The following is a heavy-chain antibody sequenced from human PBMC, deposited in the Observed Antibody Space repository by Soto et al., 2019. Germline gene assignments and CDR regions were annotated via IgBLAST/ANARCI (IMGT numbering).Heavy chain of an antibody. CDR1: GGFISNGDYH. J-gene: IGHJ4*02. CDR3: AREGGYDSPHGC. D-gene: IGHD5-12*01. Sequence: SETLSLTCTVSGGFISNGDYHWSWIRQPPGKGLEWIGYTYPSGSTYYNASLRSRVTISIDASKNQCSLKLNSVTAADTAVYYCAREGGYDSPHGCWGQGTLVTVSS. CDR2: TYPSGST. V-gene: IGHV4-30-4*01.